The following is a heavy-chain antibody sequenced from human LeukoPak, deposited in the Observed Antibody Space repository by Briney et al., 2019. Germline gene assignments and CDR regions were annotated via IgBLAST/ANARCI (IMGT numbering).Heavy chain of an antibody. D-gene: IGHD3-10*01. CDR1: GFTFSSYW. Sequence: GGSLRLSCAASGFTFSSYWMHCVRQAPGKGLVWVSRINSDGSSTSYADSVKGRFTISRDNAKNTLYLQMNSLRAEDTAVYYCARDPYYYGSGSYGDYWGEGTLVTVS. J-gene: IGHJ4*02. CDR3: ARDPYYYGSGSYGDY. CDR2: INSDGSST. V-gene: IGHV3-74*01.